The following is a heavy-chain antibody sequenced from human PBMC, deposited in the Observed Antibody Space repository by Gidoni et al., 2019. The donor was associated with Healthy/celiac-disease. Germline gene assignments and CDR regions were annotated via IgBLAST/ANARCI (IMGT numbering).Heavy chain of an antibody. D-gene: IGHD3-9*01. J-gene: IGHJ4*02. V-gene: IGHV3-21*01. CDR2: ISSSSSYI. Sequence: EVQLVESGGGLVKPVGSLILSDAASGFTFTSYSMNWVRQAPGKGLEWVSSISSSSSYIYYADSVKGRFTISRDNAKNSLYLQMNSLRAEDTAVYYCAREPKLRYFDWLLPYYFDYWGQGTLVTVSS. CDR1: GFTFTSYS. CDR3: AREPKLRYFDWLLPYYFDY.